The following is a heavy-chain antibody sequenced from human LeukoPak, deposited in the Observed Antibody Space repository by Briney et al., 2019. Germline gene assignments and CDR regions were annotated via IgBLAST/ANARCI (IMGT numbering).Heavy chain of an antibody. CDR2: TRTKASNYAT. CDR1: GFPFSTSI. V-gene: IGHV3-73*01. D-gene: IGHD3-16*01. J-gene: IGHJ3*02. Sequence: PGGSLRLSCAVSGFPFSTSIIYWVRQASGKGLEWVGRTRTKASNYATTYAASVSGRFTISRDESKNTAYLEMNVLRIEDTAIYYCTASGITSDAFDIWGQGTMVTVSS. CDR3: TASGITSDAFDI.